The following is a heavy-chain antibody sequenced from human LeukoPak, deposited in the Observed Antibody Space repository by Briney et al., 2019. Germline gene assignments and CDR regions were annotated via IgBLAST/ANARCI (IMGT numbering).Heavy chain of an antibody. CDR1: GFTVSSNH. CDR3: ASPYCGGDCYSPYYYYYYGMDV. D-gene: IGHD2-21*02. Sequence: GGSLRLSCAASGFTVSSNHMSWVRQAPGKGLEWVSVIYSGGSTYYADSVKGRFTISRDNSKNTLYLQMNSLRAEDTAVYYCASPYCGGDCYSPYYYYYYGMDVWGQGTTVTVSS. V-gene: IGHV3-53*01. J-gene: IGHJ6*02. CDR2: IYSGGST.